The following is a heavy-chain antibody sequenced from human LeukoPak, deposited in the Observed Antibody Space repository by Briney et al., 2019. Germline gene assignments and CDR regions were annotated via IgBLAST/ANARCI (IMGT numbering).Heavy chain of an antibody. CDR3: ARDGMAYYYDSSGSFDY. D-gene: IGHD3-22*01. CDR2: ISSSSSTI. V-gene: IGHV3-48*03. CDR1: GFTFSSYE. Sequence: GGSLRLSCAASGFTFSSYEMNWVRQAPGKGLEWVSYISSSSSTIYYADSVKGRFTISRDNAKNSLYLQMNSLRAEDTAVYYCARDGMAYYYDSSGSFDYWGQGTLVTVSS. J-gene: IGHJ4*02.